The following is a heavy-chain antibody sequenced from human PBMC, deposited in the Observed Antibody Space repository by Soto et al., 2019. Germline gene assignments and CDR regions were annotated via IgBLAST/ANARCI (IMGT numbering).Heavy chain of an antibody. Sequence: QITLKESGPTLVKPTQTLTLTCTFSGFSLSTSGVGVGWIRQPPGKALEWLALIYWDDDKRYSPSLKSRLTITKFTSKNHVVLTMTNMDPVDTATYYCAHFDCTNGVCFFRRGVWFDPWGQGTLVTVSS. CDR2: IYWDDDK. CDR3: AHFDCTNGVCFFRRGVWFDP. J-gene: IGHJ5*02. D-gene: IGHD2-8*01. V-gene: IGHV2-5*02. CDR1: GFSLSTSGVG.